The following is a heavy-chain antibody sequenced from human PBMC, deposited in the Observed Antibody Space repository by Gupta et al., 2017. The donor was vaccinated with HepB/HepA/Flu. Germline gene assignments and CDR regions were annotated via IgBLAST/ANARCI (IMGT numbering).Heavy chain of an antibody. CDR1: CGSFSGYY. J-gene: IGHJ6*02. D-gene: IGHD3-9*01. CDR2: INHRGRT. CDR3: ARGRLRYFDWLSGKGGMDV. V-gene: IGHV4-34*01. Sequence: QVQLQQWGAGLLKPSETLSLTCAVYCGSFSGYYWSWIRQPPGKGLEWIGEINHRGRTNYNPSLKSRVTISVDTSKNQFSLKRSSVTAADTAVYYCARGRLRYFDWLSGKGGMDVWGQGTTVTVSS.